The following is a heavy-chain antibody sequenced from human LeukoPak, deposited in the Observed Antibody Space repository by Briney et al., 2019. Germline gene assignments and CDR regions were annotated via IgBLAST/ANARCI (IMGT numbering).Heavy chain of an antibody. CDR2: IYSVGST. CDR3: ARGPGATMIGLNGHDGMYF. J-gene: IGHJ6*01. V-gene: IGHV3-66*01. D-gene: IGHD3-22*01. CDR1: GFTATSIY. Sequence: GGSLRLSRAASGFTATSIYMSWVPEAPGHRLKGGTVIYSVGSTCYADSVQGRFTISRDNSKNTLYLQMHSLRAEDTAVYYCARGPGATMIGLNGHDGMYFGGQGTRSPSSQ.